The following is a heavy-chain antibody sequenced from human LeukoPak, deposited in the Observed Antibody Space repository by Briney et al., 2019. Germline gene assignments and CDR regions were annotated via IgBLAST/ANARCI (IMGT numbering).Heavy chain of an antibody. Sequence: SETLSLTCTASGASISNYYWSWIRQPAGKGLEWIWRLYTSGSINFNPSLKSRITTSVDTSKNQFSLRLSSVTAADTAVYYCAGATWGSGYFDDWGQGALVTVAS. J-gene: IGHJ4*02. CDR3: AGATWGSGYFDD. CDR2: LYTSGSI. CDR1: GASISNYY. V-gene: IGHV4-4*07. D-gene: IGHD7-27*01.